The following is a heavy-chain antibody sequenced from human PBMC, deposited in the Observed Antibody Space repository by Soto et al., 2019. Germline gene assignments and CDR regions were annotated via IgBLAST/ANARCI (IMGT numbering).Heavy chain of an antibody. CDR3: ARGGGVGVAGSAAFDM. J-gene: IGHJ3*02. CDR2: INPATGAA. V-gene: IGHV1-2*02. CDR1: GYPVTAYY. Sequence: QLHLVQSGAVVKKPGASVTVSCSASGYPVTAYYMHWVRQAPGRGLEWMGGINPATGAAKYTQTCEGRVTMTRDTPTSTVFRELRGRTSEDTAVFYWARGGGVGVAGSAAFDMWGQGTLVTVSS. D-gene: IGHD3-3*01.